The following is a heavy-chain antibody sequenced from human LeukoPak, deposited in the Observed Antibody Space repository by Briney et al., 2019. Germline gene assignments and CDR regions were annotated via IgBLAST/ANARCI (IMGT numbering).Heavy chain of an antibody. CDR2: INADHST. CDR1: GFIFRTYA. V-gene: IGHV3-23*01. Sequence: LPGGSLRLSCAASGFIFRTYAMSWVRQAPGKGLEWVSAINADHSTYYADSVKGRFTISRDNPEHILYLQMNSLRAEDTAVYYCAKGPLGREDTFDIWGQGTMVTVSS. CDR3: AKGPLGREDTFDI. D-gene: IGHD3-16*01. J-gene: IGHJ3*02.